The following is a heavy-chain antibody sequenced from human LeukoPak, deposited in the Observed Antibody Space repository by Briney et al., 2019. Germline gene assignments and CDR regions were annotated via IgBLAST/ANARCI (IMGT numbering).Heavy chain of an antibody. CDR3: AIDRFDYGGYTGDYYYYYMDV. J-gene: IGHJ6*03. D-gene: IGHD4-23*01. CDR2: IYYSGRT. Sequence: PSETLSLTCTVPGGSISSYFWSWIRQPLGKGLEWIGYIYYSGRTNYNPSIPRRVTIAVFTSKNQFSLKLISVHATDPAVDYCAIDRFDYGGYTGDYYYYYMDVWGKGTTVTVSS. CDR1: GGSISSYF. V-gene: IGHV4-59*01.